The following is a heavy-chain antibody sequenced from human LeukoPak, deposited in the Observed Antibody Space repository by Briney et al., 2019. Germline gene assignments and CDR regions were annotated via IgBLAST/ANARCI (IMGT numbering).Heavy chain of an antibody. D-gene: IGHD6-13*01. CDR1: AFTFHDYA. CDR2: TSWNSGSI. CDR3: TKEIRSAGTGRWNWFDP. V-gene: IGHV3-9*01. J-gene: IGHJ5*02. Sequence: PLRPAFAAAAFTFHDYARHCVPQAPGKALNGVSGTSWNSGSIGYAASMKGRSTISRHNAKNSLYLQMNSLAAEDTALYYCTKEIRSAGTGRWNWFDPWGQGTLVTVSS.